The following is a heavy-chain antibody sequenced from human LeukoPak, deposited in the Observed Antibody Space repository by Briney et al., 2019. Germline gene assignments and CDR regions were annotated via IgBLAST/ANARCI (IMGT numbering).Heavy chain of an antibody. CDR2: ISYDGSNK. J-gene: IGHJ4*01. CDR3: AEGPYRQQLVTKPWAIDY. CDR1: GFTFSSYG. D-gene: IGHD6-13*01. Sequence: GGSLRLSCAASGFTFSSYGMHWVRQAPGKGLEWVAVISYDGSNKYYADSVKGRFTISRDNSKNTLYLQMNSLRAEDTAVYYCAEGPYRQQLVTKPWAIDYWGQGTLVTVSS. V-gene: IGHV3-30*18.